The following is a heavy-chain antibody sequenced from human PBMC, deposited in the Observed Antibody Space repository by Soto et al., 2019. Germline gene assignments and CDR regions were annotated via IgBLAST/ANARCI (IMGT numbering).Heavy chain of an antibody. Sequence: EVQLVESGGGLIQPGTSLRLSCAASGFTVSSDYMSWVRQVPGKGLEWVSVIFSGGLTYYADSVKGRFTISRDHSKNTLFLQMNSLRAEDTAVYYCARGGDYCRGGRCYPHEFDPWGQGTLVTVSS. J-gene: IGHJ5*02. CDR2: IFSGGLT. V-gene: IGHV3-53*01. CDR1: GFTVSSDY. D-gene: IGHD2-15*01. CDR3: ARGGDYCRGGRCYPHEFDP.